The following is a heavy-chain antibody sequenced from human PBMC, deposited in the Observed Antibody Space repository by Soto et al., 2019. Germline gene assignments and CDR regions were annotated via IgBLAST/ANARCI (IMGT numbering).Heavy chain of an antibody. V-gene: IGHV3-23*01. D-gene: IGHD3-16*01. Sequence: EVQLLESGGGLVQPGGSLRLSCAASGFTFSSYAMSWVRQAPGKGLEWVSAISGSGGSTYYADSVKGRFTISRDNSKNTLYLQMNSLRAEDTAVYYCAKAFNLDLGKIWGSPNYSFDYWGQGPLVTVSS. CDR3: AKAFNLDLGKIWGSPNYSFDY. CDR1: GFTFSSYA. CDR2: ISGSGGST. J-gene: IGHJ4*02.